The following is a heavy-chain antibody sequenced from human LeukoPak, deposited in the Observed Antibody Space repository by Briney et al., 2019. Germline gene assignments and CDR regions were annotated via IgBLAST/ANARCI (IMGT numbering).Heavy chain of an antibody. CDR1: GGSISSGGYY. Sequence: SETLSLTCTVSGGSISSGGYYWSWIRQPPGKGLEWIGYIYHSGSTYYNPSLKSRVTISVDRSKNQFSLKLSSVTAADTAVYYCARGEDFCSSTSCYSYYFDYWGQGTLVTVSS. CDR2: IYHSGST. CDR3: ARGEDFCSSTSCYSYYFDY. J-gene: IGHJ4*02. V-gene: IGHV4-30-2*01. D-gene: IGHD2-2*01.